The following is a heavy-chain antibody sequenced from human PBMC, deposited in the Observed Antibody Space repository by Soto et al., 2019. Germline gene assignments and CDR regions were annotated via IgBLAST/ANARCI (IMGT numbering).Heavy chain of an antibody. J-gene: IGHJ4*02. Sequence: QVQLVESGGGVVQPGRSLRLSCAASGFTFSSYGMHWVRQAPGKGLEWVAVISYDGSNKYYADSVKGRFTISRDNSKNTLYLQMNSLRAEDTAVYYCAKGPSAMAPFDYWGQGTLVTFSS. CDR2: ISYDGSNK. V-gene: IGHV3-30*18. CDR1: GFTFSSYG. CDR3: AKGPSAMAPFDY. D-gene: IGHD5-18*01.